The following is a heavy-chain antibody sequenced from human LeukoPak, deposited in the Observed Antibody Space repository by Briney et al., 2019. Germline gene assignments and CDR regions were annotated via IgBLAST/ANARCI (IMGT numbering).Heavy chain of an antibody. J-gene: IGHJ4*02. V-gene: IGHV3-7*01. Sequence: GGSLRLSCAASGFTFSTYWMSWVRQAPGKGLEWVANIKQDGSEKYYVDSVKGRFTISRDNAKNSLYLQMNSLRAEDTAVYYCARDGGPVLRFLEWLLYGYFDYWGQGTLVTVSS. CDR3: ARDGGPVLRFLEWLLYGYFDY. CDR2: IKQDGSEK. D-gene: IGHD3-3*01. CDR1: GFTFSTYW.